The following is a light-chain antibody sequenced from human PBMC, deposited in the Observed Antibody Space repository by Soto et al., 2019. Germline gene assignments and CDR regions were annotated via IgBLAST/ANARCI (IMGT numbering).Light chain of an antibody. Sequence: EIVLTQSPATLSLSPGERATLSCRASQSVNSYLAWYQQKPGQAPRLLIYDASNRATGVPARFGGSGSGTDFTLTISSLDPEDVAVYYCQQRSNWPRLFTFGPGTKMDIK. CDR2: DAS. CDR3: QQRSNWPRLFT. V-gene: IGKV3-11*01. J-gene: IGKJ3*01. CDR1: QSVNSY.